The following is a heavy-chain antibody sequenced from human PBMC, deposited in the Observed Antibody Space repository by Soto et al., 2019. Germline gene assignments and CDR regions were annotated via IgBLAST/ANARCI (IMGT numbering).Heavy chain of an antibody. CDR3: AIPLGEAGSAFDF. CDR1: GGSISSGGYY. D-gene: IGHD3-16*01. Sequence: QVQLQESGPGLVKPSQTLSLTCTVSGGSISSGGYYWSWIRQHPGKGLEWIGYIYYSGSTYFNPSLKGRVTLPVASSNHRFSLQLSSVTPADTPVSYWAIPLGEAGSAFDFLGQGTRVTVSS. J-gene: IGHJ3*01. CDR2: IYYSGST. V-gene: IGHV4-31*03.